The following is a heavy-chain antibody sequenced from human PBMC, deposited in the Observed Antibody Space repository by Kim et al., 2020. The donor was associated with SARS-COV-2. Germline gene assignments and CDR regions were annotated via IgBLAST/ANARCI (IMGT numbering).Heavy chain of an antibody. D-gene: IGHD2-15*01. CDR1: GFTFSSYG. CDR2: ISYDGSNK. V-gene: IGHV3-30*18. Sequence: GGSLRLSCAASGFTFSSYGMHWVRQAPGKGLEWVAVISYDGSNKYYADSVKGRFTISRDNSKNTLYLQMNSLRAEDTAVYYCAKGRWWGGFDPWGQGTLVTVSS. CDR3: AKGRWWGGFDP. J-gene: IGHJ5*02.